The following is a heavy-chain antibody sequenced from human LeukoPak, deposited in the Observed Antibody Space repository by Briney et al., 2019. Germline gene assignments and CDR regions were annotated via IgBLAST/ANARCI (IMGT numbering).Heavy chain of an antibody. D-gene: IGHD2-15*01. Sequence: PGGSLRLSCAASGFTFNTYGMTWFRQAPGKGLEWVSTINNGGENTHYADSVKGRFTISRDNSKNTLYLQMNSLRAEDTAVYYCARSAAALPRDWGQGTLVTVSS. V-gene: IGHV3-23*01. CDR2: INNGGENT. CDR3: ARSAAALPRD. J-gene: IGHJ4*02. CDR1: GFTFNTYG.